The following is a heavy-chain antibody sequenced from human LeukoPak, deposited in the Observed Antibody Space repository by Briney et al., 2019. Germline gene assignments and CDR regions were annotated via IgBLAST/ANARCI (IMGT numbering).Heavy chain of an antibody. CDR3: AGLPSLPDGYNYLNWFDP. V-gene: IGHV4-39*01. J-gene: IGHJ5*02. Sequence: PSETQSLMCSLSIRPNSSRRDYGRWICKPPGKGLGWIVSISYSGFSYYNPSLKSRVTISVDTSKSQFSLKLSSVTPEDEAVYHCAGLPSLPDGYNYLNWFDPWGQGTLVTVS. CDR1: IRPNSSRRDY. D-gene: IGHD5-24*01. CDR2: ISYSGFS.